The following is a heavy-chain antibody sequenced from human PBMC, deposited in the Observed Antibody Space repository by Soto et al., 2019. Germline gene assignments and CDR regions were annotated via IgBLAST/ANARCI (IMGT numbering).Heavy chain of an antibody. V-gene: IGHV4-59*01. CDR1: GGSISSYY. J-gene: IGHJ4*02. D-gene: IGHD2-2*01. Sequence: PSETLSLTCSVSGGSISSYYWSWIRQPPGKGLECIGDIYHSGSTNYNPSLKSRVNISVDTSKNQLSLKLSSVTAADTAVYYCARRTSGWDYFDYWGQGARVTVSS. CDR2: IYHSGST. CDR3: ARRTSGWDYFDY.